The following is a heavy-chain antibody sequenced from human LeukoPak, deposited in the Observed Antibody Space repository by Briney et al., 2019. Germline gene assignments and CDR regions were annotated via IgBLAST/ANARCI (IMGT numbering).Heavy chain of an antibody. V-gene: IGHV3-7*01. CDR1: GFTFSSYW. J-gene: IGHJ4*02. CDR2: IKQDGSEK. D-gene: IGHD3-10*01. Sequence: GGSLRLSCAASGFTFSSYWMSWVRQAPGKGLEWVANIKQDGSEKYYVDSVKGRFTISRDNAKNSLYLQMNSLRAEDTAVYYCARGPSYRGPSYYFDYWGQGTLVTVSS. CDR3: ARGPSYRGPSYYFDY.